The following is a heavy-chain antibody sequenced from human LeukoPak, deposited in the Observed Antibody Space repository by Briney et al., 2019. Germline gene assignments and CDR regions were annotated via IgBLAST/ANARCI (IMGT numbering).Heavy chain of an antibody. CDR3: ARRPRAVITMIVGVGAFDI. J-gene: IGHJ3*02. D-gene: IGHD3-22*01. CDR2: IYYSGST. Sequence: SETLSLTCTVSGGSISSSSYYWGWIRQPPGKGLEWIGSIYYSGSTYYNPSLKSRVTISVDTSKNQFSLKLSSVTAADTAVYYCARRPRAVITMIVGVGAFDIWGQGTMVTVSS. CDR1: GGSISSSSYY. V-gene: IGHV4-39*01.